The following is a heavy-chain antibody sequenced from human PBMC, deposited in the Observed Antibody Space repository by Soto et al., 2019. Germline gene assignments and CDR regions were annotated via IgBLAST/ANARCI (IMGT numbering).Heavy chain of an antibody. CDR3: ARDRHIVVVNLMDV. V-gene: IGHV3-30-3*01. Sequence: QVQLVESGGGVVQPGRSLRLSCAASGFTFSSYAMHWVRQAPGKGLEWVAVISYDGSNKYYADSVKGRFTISRDNSKNTLYLQMNSLRAEDTAVYYCARDRHIVVVNLMDVWGQGNTVTVSS. CDR1: GFTFSSYA. J-gene: IGHJ6*02. D-gene: IGHD2-21*01. CDR2: ISYDGSNK.